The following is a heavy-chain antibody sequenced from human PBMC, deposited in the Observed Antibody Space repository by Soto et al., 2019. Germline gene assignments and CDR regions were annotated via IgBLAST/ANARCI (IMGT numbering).Heavy chain of an antibody. CDR2: IAYDESNK. J-gene: IGHJ4*02. V-gene: IGHV3-30*18. D-gene: IGHD5-12*01. CDR3: AKNPSSVDIASSDY. CDR1: GFSLSGYG. Sequence: QVQQVESGGGVVQPGRSLRLSCAASGFSLSGYGLHWVRQAPGKGLEWVAFIAYDESNKYYADSVKGRFTISRDDSKSTLYLQMNSLRAEDTAVYYCAKNPSSVDIASSDYWGQGTLVTVSS.